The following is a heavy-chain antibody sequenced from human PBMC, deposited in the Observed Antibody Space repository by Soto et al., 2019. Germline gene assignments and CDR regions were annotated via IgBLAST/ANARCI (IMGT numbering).Heavy chain of an antibody. J-gene: IGHJ6*03. V-gene: IGHV3-33*01. Sequence: GGSLRLSCAASGFTFSSYGMHWVRQAPGKGLEWVAVIWYDGSNKYYADSVKGRFTTSRDNSKNTLYLQMNSLRAVDTAVYYCARDLSDRMDVWGKGTTVTVSS. CDR1: GFTFSSYG. CDR2: IWYDGSNK. CDR3: ARDLSDRMDV.